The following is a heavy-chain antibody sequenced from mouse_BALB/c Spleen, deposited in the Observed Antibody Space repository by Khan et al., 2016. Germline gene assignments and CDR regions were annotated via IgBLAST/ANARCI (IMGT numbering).Heavy chain of an antibody. Sequence: QVQLQQSGSELAKPGSSVQMSCKASGYTFTTYWMHWVKQRFGQGLEWIGYLNPNTGYTEYNQNFKDKATLTADKSSNTAYMQLTSLASEDSAVYYCARDLDDWGQGTTLTGTS. CDR1: GYTFTTYW. CDR3: ARDLDD. J-gene: IGHJ2*01. V-gene: IGHV1-7*01. CDR2: LNPNTGYT.